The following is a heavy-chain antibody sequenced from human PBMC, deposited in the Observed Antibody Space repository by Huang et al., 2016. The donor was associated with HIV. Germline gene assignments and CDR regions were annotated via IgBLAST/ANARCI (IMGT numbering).Heavy chain of an antibody. Sequence: EVQLVESGGGLIQPGGSLRLSCAASGLTVSSNYMSWVRQAPGKGLGWVSVIYSDDRTYFADSGKGRFTISRDNSKNTLYLQMNSLRAEDTAVYYCAAQWELRGGVDFWGQGTLVTVSS. CDR3: AAQWELRGGVDF. CDR2: IYSDDRT. J-gene: IGHJ4*02. D-gene: IGHD1-26*01. CDR1: GLTVSSNY. V-gene: IGHV3-53*01.